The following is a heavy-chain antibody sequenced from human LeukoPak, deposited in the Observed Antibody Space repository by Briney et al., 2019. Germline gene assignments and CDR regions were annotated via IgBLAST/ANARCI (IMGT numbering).Heavy chain of an antibody. Sequence: GGSLRLSCAASGFTFSSYGMHWVRQAPGKGLEWVAVISYDGSNKYYADSVKGRLTISRDNSKNTLYLQMNSLRAEDTAVYYCARTMGFFVVVPAAPDYWGQGTMVTVSS. V-gene: IGHV3-30*03. CDR3: ARTMGFFVVVPAAPDY. CDR1: GFTFSSYG. CDR2: ISYDGSNK. D-gene: IGHD2-2*01. J-gene: IGHJ4*02.